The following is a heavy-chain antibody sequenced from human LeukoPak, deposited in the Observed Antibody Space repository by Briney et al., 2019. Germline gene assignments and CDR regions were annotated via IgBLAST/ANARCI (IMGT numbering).Heavy chain of an antibody. CDR2: IYSGGST. CDR3: AKGSKRYLDY. J-gene: IGHJ4*02. Sequence: PGGSLRLSCAASGSTVSSTYMSWVRQAPGKGLEWVSLIYSGGSTYYADSVKGRFTISRDNSENTLYFQMNSLTAEDTAVYYCAKGSKRYLDYWGQGTLVTVSS. CDR1: GSTVSSTY. V-gene: IGHV3-66*01.